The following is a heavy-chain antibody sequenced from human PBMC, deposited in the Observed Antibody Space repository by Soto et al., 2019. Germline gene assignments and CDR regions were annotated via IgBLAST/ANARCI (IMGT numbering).Heavy chain of an antibody. Sequence: QVQLVESGGGVVQPGRSLRLSCAASGFTFSIYGMHWVRQAPGKGLEWVAVISYDVSNKYYADSVKGRFTISRDNSKNTLYLNMNSLRADDTAVYYCAKSIAPPGSLDYWGQGTLVTVSS. V-gene: IGHV3-30*18. CDR2: ISYDVSNK. J-gene: IGHJ4*02. CDR3: AKSIAPPGSLDY. D-gene: IGHD6-13*01. CDR1: GFTFSIYG.